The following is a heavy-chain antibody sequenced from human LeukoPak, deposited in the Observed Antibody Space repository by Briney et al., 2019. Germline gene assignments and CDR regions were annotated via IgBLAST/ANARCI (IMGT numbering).Heavy chain of an antibody. J-gene: IGHJ4*02. D-gene: IGHD3-16*01. CDR1: GGSFTGYY. V-gene: IGHV4-34*01. CDR2: INHSGST. CDR3: ARWGNY. Sequence: SETLSLTCAVYGGSFTGYYSSWIRHPPGKGLEWIGEINHSGSTNYNTSLRSRVTISVDTSKNQFSLKLSSVTAADTAVYYCARWGNYWGQGTMVTDPS.